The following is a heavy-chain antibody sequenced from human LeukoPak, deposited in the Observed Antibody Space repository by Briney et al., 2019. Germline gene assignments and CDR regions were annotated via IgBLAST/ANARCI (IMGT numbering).Heavy chain of an antibody. CDR3: ARDGELGSPADAFDI. V-gene: IGHV3-7*01. CDR2: IKQDGSET. CDR1: GFTFSSYA. D-gene: IGHD1-26*01. J-gene: IGHJ3*02. Sequence: GGSLRLSCAASGFTFSSYAMTWVRQYPGKGLEWVANIKQDGSETYYADSVKGRFTISRDNAKRSLYLQINSLRAEDTAVYYCARDGELGSPADAFDIWGQGTMVTVSS.